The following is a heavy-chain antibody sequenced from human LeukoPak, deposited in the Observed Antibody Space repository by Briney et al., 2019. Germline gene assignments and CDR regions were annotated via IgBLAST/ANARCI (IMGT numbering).Heavy chain of an antibody. CDR3: AKGNGYSYGRYYFDY. CDR1: GFTFSSYA. CDR2: ITASGGNT. J-gene: IGHJ4*02. V-gene: IGHV3-23*01. D-gene: IGHD5-18*01. Sequence: GGSLRLSCAASGFTFSSYAMGWVRQAPGKGLDWVSAITASGGNTYYADSVKGRFTISRDNSKNTLYLQVNSLRAEDMAVYYCAKGNGYSYGRYYFDYWGQGTLVTVSS.